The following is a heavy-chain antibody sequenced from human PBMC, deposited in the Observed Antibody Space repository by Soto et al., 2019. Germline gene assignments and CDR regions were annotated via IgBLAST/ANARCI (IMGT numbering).Heavy chain of an antibody. J-gene: IGHJ6*04. CDR1: GGSISSYY. CDR2: IYYSGST. V-gene: IGHV4-59*08. D-gene: IGHD3-3*01. Sequence: SETLSLTCTVSGGSISSYYWSWIRQPPGKGLEWIGYIYYSGSTNYNPSLKSRVTISVDTSKNQFSLKLSSVTAADTAVYYCARHAPLRFLEWLPLDVGGKGTTVTVSS. CDR3: ARHAPLRFLEWLPLDV.